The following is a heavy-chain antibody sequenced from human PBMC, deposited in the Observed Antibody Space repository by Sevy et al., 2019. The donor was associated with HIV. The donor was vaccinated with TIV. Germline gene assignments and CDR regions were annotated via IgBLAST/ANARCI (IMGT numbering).Heavy chain of an antibody. J-gene: IGHJ4*02. CDR3: AKGYGSGSPPDY. CDR1: GFIFNSYA. V-gene: IGHV3-23*01. CDR2: ISGSGGST. Sequence: GGSLRLSCAASGFIFNSYAMSWVRQGPGKGLEWVSIISGSGGSTYYPDSMKGRFTISRDNFKNTLYLEINSLTADDRAVYYCAKGYGSGSPPDYWGQLTLVTVSS. D-gene: IGHD3-10*01.